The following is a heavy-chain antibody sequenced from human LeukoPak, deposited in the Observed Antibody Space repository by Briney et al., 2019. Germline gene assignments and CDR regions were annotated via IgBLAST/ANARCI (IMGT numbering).Heavy chain of an antibody. J-gene: IGHJ4*02. D-gene: IGHD5-18*01. CDR2: IWYDGSNE. Sequence: GGSLRLSCAASGFTFSNSGMHWVRQAPGKGLEWAAFIWYDGSNEYYADSVKGRFTISRDNSKKTLYLQMNSLRAEDTAVYYCAKSYSYGFDYWGQGTLVTVSS. V-gene: IGHV3-30*02. CDR1: GFTFSNSG. CDR3: AKSYSYGFDY.